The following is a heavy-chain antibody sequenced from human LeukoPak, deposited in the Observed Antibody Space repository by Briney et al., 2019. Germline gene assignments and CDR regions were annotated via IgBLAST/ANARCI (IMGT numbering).Heavy chain of an antibody. Sequence: PGGSLRLSCAASGFTFSSYAMSWVRQAPGKGLEWVSAISGSGGSTYYADSVKGRFTISRDNSKNTLYLQMNSLRAEDTAVNYCARGYSSSSWSLFDYWGQGTLVTVSS. CDR3: ARGYSSSSWSLFDY. J-gene: IGHJ4*02. V-gene: IGHV3-23*01. D-gene: IGHD6-6*01. CDR1: GFTFSSYA. CDR2: ISGSGGST.